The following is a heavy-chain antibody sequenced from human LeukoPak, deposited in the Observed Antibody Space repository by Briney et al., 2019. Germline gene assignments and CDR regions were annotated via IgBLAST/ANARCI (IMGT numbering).Heavy chain of an antibody. D-gene: IGHD5-12*01. Sequence: SETLSLTCTVSGGSISSSSYYWGWIRQPPGKGLEWIGSIYYSGSTNYNPSLRSRVTISVDTSKNQFSLKLSSVTAADTAMYYCARVSGYDWESFYDYWGQGSLVTVSS. V-gene: IGHV4-39*07. J-gene: IGHJ4*02. CDR3: ARVSGYDWESFYDY. CDR1: GGSISSSSYY. CDR2: IYYSGST.